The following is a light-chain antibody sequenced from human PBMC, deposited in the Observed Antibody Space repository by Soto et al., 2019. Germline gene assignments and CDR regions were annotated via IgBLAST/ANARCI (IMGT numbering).Light chain of an antibody. CDR3: AAWDDSLNGPNYV. V-gene: IGLV1-44*01. CDR1: SSNIGSNT. CDR2: SNN. J-gene: IGLJ1*01. Sequence: QSVLTQPPSASGTPGQRVTISCSGSSSNIGSNTVNWYQQLPGTAPKLLIYSNNQRPSGVPVRISGSKSGTSASLAISGLQSEDEADYYCAAWDDSLNGPNYVFGSGTKLTVL.